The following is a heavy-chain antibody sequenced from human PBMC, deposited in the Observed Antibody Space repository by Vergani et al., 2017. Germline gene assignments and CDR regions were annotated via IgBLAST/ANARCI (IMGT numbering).Heavy chain of an antibody. CDR3: ARENPPDQWLAGEDWFDP. V-gene: IGHV3-7*03. J-gene: IGHJ5*02. CDR2: IKQDGSEK. CDR1: GFTFSSYW. D-gene: IGHD6-19*01. Sequence: EVQLVESGGGLVQPGGSLRLSCAASGFTFSSYWMSWVRQAPGKGLEWVANIKQDGSEKYYVDSVKGRFTISRDNAKNSLYLQMNSLRAEDTAVYYCARENPPDQWLAGEDWFDPWGQGTLVTVSS.